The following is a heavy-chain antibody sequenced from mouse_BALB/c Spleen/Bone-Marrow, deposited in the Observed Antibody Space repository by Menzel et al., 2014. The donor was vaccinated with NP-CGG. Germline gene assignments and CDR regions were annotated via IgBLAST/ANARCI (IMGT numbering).Heavy chain of an antibody. CDR1: GDSITSGY. CDR2: ISYSGST. V-gene: IGHV3-8*02. J-gene: IGHJ1*01. Sequence: VQLQQSGPSLVKPSQTLSLTCSVTGDSITSGYWNWIRKFPGNKLEYMGYISYSGSTYYNPSLKSRISITRDTSKNQYYLQLNSVTTEDTATYYCARYYYGSSYWYFDVWGAGTTVPVSS. CDR3: ARYYYGSSYWYFDV. D-gene: IGHD1-1*01.